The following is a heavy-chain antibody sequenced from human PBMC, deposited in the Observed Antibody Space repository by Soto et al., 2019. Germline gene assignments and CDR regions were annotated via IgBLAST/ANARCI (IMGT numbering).Heavy chain of an antibody. CDR3: VRERYSSATDAFDV. Sequence: HPGGSLRLSCAASGFTFSNYNMHWVRQAPGRGLQYVSSVSSEGGSTFYANSVRGRFTISRSNSEKTLFLQMGSLRPEDMGVYYCVRERYSSATDAFDVWGQGAMVTVSS. CDR1: GFTFSNYN. J-gene: IGHJ3*01. D-gene: IGHD6-19*01. CDR2: VSSEGGST. V-gene: IGHV3-64*01.